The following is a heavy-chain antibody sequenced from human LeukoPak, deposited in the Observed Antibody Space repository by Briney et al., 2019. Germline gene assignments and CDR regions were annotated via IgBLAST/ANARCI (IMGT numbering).Heavy chain of an antibody. CDR2: IYTSGTT. Sequence: SETLSLTFTVSGGSMNSGNYYWSWIRQPAGKALEWIGRIYTSGTTSYRPSLQSRVTISIDTSKNQFSLKLNSMTAADTAVYYCARAHWFVDYYYYMDVWGKGATVTVSS. CDR3: ARAHWFVDYYYYMDV. D-gene: IGHD3-10*01. V-gene: IGHV4-61*02. CDR1: GGSMNSGNYY. J-gene: IGHJ6*03.